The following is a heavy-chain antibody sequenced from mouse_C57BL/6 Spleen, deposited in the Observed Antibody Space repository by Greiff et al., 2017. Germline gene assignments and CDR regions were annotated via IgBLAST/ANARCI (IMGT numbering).Heavy chain of an antibody. D-gene: IGHD2-5*01. CDR1: GYSFTGYY. J-gene: IGHJ4*01. V-gene: IGHV1-42*01. CDR3: ANYYSNYYAMDD. CDR2: INPSTGGT. Sequence: EVQLQESGPELVKPGASVKISCKASGYSFTGYYMNWVKQSPEKSLEWIGEINPSTGGTTYNQKFKAKATLTVDKSSSTAYMQLKSLTSEDSAVXYCANYYSNYYAMDDWGQGTSVTVSS.